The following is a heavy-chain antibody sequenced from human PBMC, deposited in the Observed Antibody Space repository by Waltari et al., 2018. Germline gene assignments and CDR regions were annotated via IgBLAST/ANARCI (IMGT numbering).Heavy chain of an antibody. Sequence: QLQLQESGPGLVKPSETLSLTCTVSGDSITSPIYHWGWIRQPPGKGLEWMGSVPANGDTYSNPSLKSRGTISVGTSKTQFSLKLSAVTAADTAVFYCARRLEMSGITYDAFDIWGQGTMVTVSS. J-gene: IGHJ3*02. V-gene: IGHV4-39*01. D-gene: IGHD3-3*01. CDR1: GDSITSPIYH. CDR3: ARRLEMSGITYDAFDI. CDR2: VPANGDT.